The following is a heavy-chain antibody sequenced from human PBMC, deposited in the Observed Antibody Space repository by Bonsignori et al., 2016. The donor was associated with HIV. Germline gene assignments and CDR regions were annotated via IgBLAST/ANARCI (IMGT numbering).Heavy chain of an antibody. D-gene: IGHD3-3*01. CDR3: ARGPSRVVIRFDY. Sequence: SETLSLTCTVSGGSISSYYWSWIRQPPGKGLEWIGYIYYSGSTNYNPSLKSRVTISVDTSKNQFSLKLSSVTAADTAVYYCARGPSRVVIRFDYWGQGTLVTVSS. CDR2: IYYSGST. CDR1: GGSISSYY. V-gene: IGHV4-59*01. J-gene: IGHJ4*02.